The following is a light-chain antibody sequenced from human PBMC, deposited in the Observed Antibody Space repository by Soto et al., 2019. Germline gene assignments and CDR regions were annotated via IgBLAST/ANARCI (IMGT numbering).Light chain of an antibody. CDR3: QQYDNLPYT. Sequence: DIQMTQSPSSLSASVGDRVTITCQASQDISNYLNWYQQKPGKAPKLLIYDASNLETGVPSRFSGSGSATAFTFTISSLQAEDIATYYCQQYDNLPYTFGQGTKLEIK. J-gene: IGKJ2*01. V-gene: IGKV1-33*01. CDR1: QDISNY. CDR2: DAS.